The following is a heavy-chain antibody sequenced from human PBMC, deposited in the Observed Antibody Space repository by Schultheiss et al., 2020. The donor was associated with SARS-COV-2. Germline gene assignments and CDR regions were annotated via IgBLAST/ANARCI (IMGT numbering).Heavy chain of an antibody. CDR1: GFTFSTSW. V-gene: IGHV3-23*01. D-gene: IGHD5-12*01. CDR3: AKGGGLGGYDMDYYMDV. CDR2: ISGSGGST. J-gene: IGHJ6*03. Sequence: GGSLRLSCAASGFTFSTSWMHWVRQAPGKGLQWVSAISGSGGSTYYADSVKGRFTISRDNSKNSLYLQMNSLRAEDTAVYYCAKGGGLGGYDMDYYMDVWGKGTTVTVSS.